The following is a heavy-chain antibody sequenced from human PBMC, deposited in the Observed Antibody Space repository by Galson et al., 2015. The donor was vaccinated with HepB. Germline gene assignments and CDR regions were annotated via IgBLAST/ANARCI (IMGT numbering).Heavy chain of an antibody. CDR3: ARDRVWASWYSSGWYYYYYGMDV. J-gene: IGHJ6*02. D-gene: IGHD6-19*01. CDR2: ISAYNGNT. V-gene: IGHV1-18*04. CDR1: GYTFTSYG. Sequence: SVKVSCKASGYTFTSYGISWVRQAPGQGLEWMGWISAYNGNTNYAQKLQGRVTMTTDTSTSTAYMELRSLRSDDTAVYYCARDRVWASWYSSGWYYYYYGMDVWGQGTTVTVSS.